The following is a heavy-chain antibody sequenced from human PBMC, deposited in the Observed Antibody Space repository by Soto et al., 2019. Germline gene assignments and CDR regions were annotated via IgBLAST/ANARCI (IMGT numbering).Heavy chain of an antibody. CDR2: INHSGST. Sequence: QVQLQQWGAGLLKPSETLSLTCAVYGGSFSGYYWSWIRQPPGKGLEWIGEINHSGSTNYNPSLKRTVPISVDTSKHQFSLKLSSVTAADTAVYYCARTSRATYYYGSGSSYGMDVWGQGTTVTVSS. CDR3: ARTSRATYYYGSGSSYGMDV. D-gene: IGHD3-10*01. V-gene: IGHV4-34*01. CDR1: GGSFSGYY. J-gene: IGHJ6*02.